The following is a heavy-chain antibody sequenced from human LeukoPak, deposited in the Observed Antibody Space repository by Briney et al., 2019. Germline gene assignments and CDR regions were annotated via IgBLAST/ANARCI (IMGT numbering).Heavy chain of an antibody. Sequence: GGSLRLSCAASGFTFANYAMSWVRQAPGKGLEWVSGIGGSGSSTYYAESVKGRFTISRDNSKNTLYLQMNSLRAEDTAAYYCAKAVDDYFFDYWGQGTLVTVSS. CDR3: AKAVDDYFFDY. V-gene: IGHV3-23*01. D-gene: IGHD2-21*02. CDR2: IGGSGSST. CDR1: GFTFANYA. J-gene: IGHJ4*02.